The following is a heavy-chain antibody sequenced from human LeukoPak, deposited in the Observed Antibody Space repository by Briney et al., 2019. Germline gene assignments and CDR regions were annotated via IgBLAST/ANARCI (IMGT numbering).Heavy chain of an antibody. Sequence: SETLSLTCTVSGGSISSSSYYWGWIRQPPGKGLEWIGSIYYSGSTYYNPSLKSRVTISVDTSKNQFSLKLSSVTAADTAVYYCARIGYSYGPQYYSDYWGQGTLVTVSS. CDR1: GGSISSSSYY. V-gene: IGHV4-39*01. CDR3: ARIGYSYGPQYYSDY. CDR2: IYYSGST. J-gene: IGHJ4*02. D-gene: IGHD5-18*01.